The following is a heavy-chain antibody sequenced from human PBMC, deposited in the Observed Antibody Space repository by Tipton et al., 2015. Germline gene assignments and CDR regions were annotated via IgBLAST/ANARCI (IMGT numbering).Heavy chain of an antibody. CDR1: SGSFSGYY. D-gene: IGHD3-16*01. CDR3: ARERENSYGSFDH. V-gene: IGHV4-34*01. J-gene: IGHJ4*02. CDR2: INDSGST. Sequence: TLSLTCAVYSGSFSGYYWSWIRQAPGEGLEWIGEINDSGSTNYNPSLKTRVTISGDTSKNQFSLELNSVTAADTAVYYCARERENSYGSFDHWGQGSLVTVSS.